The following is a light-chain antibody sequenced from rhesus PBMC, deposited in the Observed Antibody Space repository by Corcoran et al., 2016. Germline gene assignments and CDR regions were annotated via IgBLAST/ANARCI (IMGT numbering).Light chain of an antibody. CDR3: LQGYSTPFT. V-gene: IGKV1-36*02. CDR2: AAS. CDR1: QGISDY. Sequence: DIQMTQSPSSLSASVGDRVTITCRASQGISDYLSWYQQKPGKALKRLIYAASSLESGVPSRFSGSGSGTDFTLTISSLQPEYFAAYYCLQGYSTPFTFGPGTKLDIK. J-gene: IGKJ3*01.